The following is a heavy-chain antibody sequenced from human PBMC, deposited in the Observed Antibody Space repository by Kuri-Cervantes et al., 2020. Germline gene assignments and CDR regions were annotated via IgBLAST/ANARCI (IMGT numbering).Heavy chain of an antibody. CDR3: ARDQWSSVLTLCDY. CDR2: IYYSGST. V-gene: IGHV4-38-2*02. CDR1: GYSISSGYY. Sequence: SETLSLTCAVSGYSISSGYYWGWIRQPPGKGLEWIGYIYYSGSTNYNPSLKSRVTISVDTSKNQFSLKLSSVTAADTAVYYCARDQWSSVLTLCDYWGHGTLVTVSS. J-gene: IGHJ4*01. D-gene: IGHD2-15*01.